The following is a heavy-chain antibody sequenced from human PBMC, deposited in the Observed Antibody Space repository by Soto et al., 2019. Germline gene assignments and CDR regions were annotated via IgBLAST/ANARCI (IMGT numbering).Heavy chain of an antibody. J-gene: IGHJ4*02. Sequence: QVQLVESGGGLVKPGGSLRLSCAASGFTFSDYYMSWISQAPGKGLEWVSYISMSSSHTYYADSVKGRFTISRDNAKNSLYLEMNILRAEDTAVYYCARKGYSSGWFINYWGQGTLVTISS. CDR1: GFTFSDYY. CDR3: ARKGYSSGWFINY. V-gene: IGHV3-11*06. D-gene: IGHD6-19*01. CDR2: ISMSSSHT.